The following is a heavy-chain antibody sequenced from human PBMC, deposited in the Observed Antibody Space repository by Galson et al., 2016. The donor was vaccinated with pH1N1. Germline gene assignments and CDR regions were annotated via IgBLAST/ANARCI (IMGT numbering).Heavy chain of an antibody. CDR3: AKGAGRYYFGSGSFNS. CDR2: ISWNSNSI. V-gene: IGHV3-9*01. J-gene: IGHJ5*02. Sequence: SLRLSCAASGFAFDDFAMHWVRHVPGKGLEWVSGISWNSNSIGYADSVKGRFTISRDSAKKSLFLQMSSLRVEDTALYYCAKGAGRYYFGSGSFNSWGQGTQVTVSS. D-gene: IGHD3-10*01. CDR1: GFAFDDFA.